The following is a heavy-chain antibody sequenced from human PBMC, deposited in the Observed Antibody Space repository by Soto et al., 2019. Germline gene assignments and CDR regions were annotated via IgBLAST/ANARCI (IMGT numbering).Heavy chain of an antibody. CDR3: VRDQDYGFDI. J-gene: IGHJ3*02. CDR1: RFRFASYT. CDR2: IRLSGSET. Sequence: GGSLRLSCTASRFRFASYTMNWVRQAPGKGLEWLSNIRLSGSETSYADSVKGRFTISRDSAENSLFLQMNSLRADDTAVYYCVRDQDYGFDIWGQGTMVTVSS. V-gene: IGHV3-48*01.